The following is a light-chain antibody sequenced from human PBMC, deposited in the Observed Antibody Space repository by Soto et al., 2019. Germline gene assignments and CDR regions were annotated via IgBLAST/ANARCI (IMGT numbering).Light chain of an antibody. J-gene: IGKJ4*01. CDR3: HQLNTYPVT. CDR1: QGVSRY. Sequence: IQLTQSPSSLSASVGASVTITCRASQGVSRYLSWYQQKPGRAPILLISAASTLQSGVPARFSGSGSGTDVTLSITSLQPEDFAPYYGHQLNTYPVTFGGGTKVEIK. CDR2: AAS. V-gene: IGKV1-9*01.